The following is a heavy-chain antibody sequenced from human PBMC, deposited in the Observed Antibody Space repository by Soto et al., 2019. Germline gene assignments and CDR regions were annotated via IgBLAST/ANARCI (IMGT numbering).Heavy chain of an antibody. D-gene: IGHD6-13*01. CDR1: WCSFINHW. CDR2: IHPGDADL. CDR3: ARTSAAGKYYYGMDV. J-gene: IGHJ6*02. Sequence: PWVSIQVWNNVSWCSFINHWIGWVRKRPGKGLEWMGIIHPGDADLRYSPSFQGQVIISADKSINTAYLQWSSLKASDTAMYYCARTSAAGKYYYGMDVWGQGTTVTV. V-gene: IGHV5-51*01.